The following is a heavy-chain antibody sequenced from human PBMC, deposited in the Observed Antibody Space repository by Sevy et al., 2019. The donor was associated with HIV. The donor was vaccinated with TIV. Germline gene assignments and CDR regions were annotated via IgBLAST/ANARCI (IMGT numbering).Heavy chain of an antibody. CDR2: ISSSXSYI. D-gene: IGHD3-10*01. CDR3: ASGSYDAFDI. J-gene: IGHJ3*02. CDR1: GFXFSSYS. Sequence: GGSLRLSCAASGFXFSSYSMNWVRQAPGKGLEWVSSISSSXSYIYYADSVKGRFTISRDNAKNSLYLQMNSLRAEDTAVYYCASGSYDAFDIWGQGTMVTVSS. V-gene: IGHV3-21*01.